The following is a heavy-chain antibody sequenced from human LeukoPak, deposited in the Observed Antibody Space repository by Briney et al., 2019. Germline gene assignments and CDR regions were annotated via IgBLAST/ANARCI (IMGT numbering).Heavy chain of an antibody. CDR1: GHSISRGYY. Sequence: SETLSLTCTVSGHSISRGYYWSWIRQPAGKGLEWIGRIYTSGSTNYNPSLKSRVTISVDTSKNQFSLKLSSVTAADTAVYYCARVNREMATITPWGQGTLVTVSS. V-gene: IGHV4-4*07. D-gene: IGHD5-24*01. CDR3: ARVNREMATITP. CDR2: IYTSGST. J-gene: IGHJ4*02.